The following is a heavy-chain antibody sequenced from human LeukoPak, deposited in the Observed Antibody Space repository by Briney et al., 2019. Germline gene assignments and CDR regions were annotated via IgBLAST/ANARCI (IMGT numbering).Heavy chain of an antibody. CDR2: ISGDGGST. CDR1: GFTFDDYA. Sequence: GGSLRLSCAASGFTFDDYAMHWVRQAPGKGLEWVSLISGDGGSTYYADSVKGRFTISRDNSKNSLYLQMNSLRTEDTALYYCAKDLSYGHFDYYYYGMDVWGQGTTVTVSS. V-gene: IGHV3-43*02. CDR3: AKDLSYGHFDYYYYGMDV. D-gene: IGHD5-18*01. J-gene: IGHJ6*02.